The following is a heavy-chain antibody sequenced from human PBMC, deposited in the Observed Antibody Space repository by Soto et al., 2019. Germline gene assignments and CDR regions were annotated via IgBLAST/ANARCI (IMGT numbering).Heavy chain of an antibody. D-gene: IGHD1-7*01. Sequence: QVQLVESGGGVVQPGRSLRLSCAASGFTFSSYGMHWVRQAPGKGLECVAVISYDGSNKYYADSVKGRFTISRDNSKNTLYLQMNRLRAEDAAVYYFAKARLRYTWNYGGWFDPWGQGTLVTVSS. CDR2: ISYDGSNK. V-gene: IGHV3-30*18. J-gene: IGHJ5*02. CDR3: AKARLRYTWNYGGWFDP. CDR1: GFTFSSYG.